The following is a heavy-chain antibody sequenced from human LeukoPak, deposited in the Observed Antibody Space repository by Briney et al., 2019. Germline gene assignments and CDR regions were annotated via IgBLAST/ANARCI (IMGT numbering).Heavy chain of an antibody. CDR2: IYTSGST. V-gene: IGHV4-4*07. D-gene: IGHD5-18*01. CDR3: ARVSGLWSADYYYYMDV. CDR1: GGSISGYY. J-gene: IGHJ6*03. Sequence: PSETLSLACTVSGGSISGYYWSWIRQPAGKGLEWIGRIYTSGSTNYNPSLKSRVTMSVDTSKNQFSLKLSSVTAADTAVYYCARVSGLWSADYYYYMDVWGRGTTVTVSS.